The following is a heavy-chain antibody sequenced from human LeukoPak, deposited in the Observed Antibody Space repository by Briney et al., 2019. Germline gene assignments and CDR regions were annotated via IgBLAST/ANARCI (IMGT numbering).Heavy chain of an antibody. CDR3: ARRVVVAGYFDY. J-gene: IGHJ4*02. Sequence: LETLSLTCSVSGASVSTYYWGWIRRPAGKGLEWIGYIYYRGNTYYNPSLQSRVTISSDTSKNQFSLNLSSVTAADTAVYYCARRVVVAGYFDYWGQGTLVTVSS. D-gene: IGHD6-19*01. V-gene: IGHV4-59*06. CDR1: GASVSTYY. CDR2: IYYRGNT.